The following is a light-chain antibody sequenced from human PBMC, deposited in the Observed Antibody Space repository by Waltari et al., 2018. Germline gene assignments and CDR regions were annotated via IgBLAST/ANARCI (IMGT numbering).Light chain of an antibody. CDR3: QQYNNWPRGT. Sequence: EIVMTQSPATLSVSPGERATLSCRASQSVSSNLAWYQQKPGQAPRLLIYGASTRATGIPARFSGSGSGTEFTLTISSLQSEEFAVYYCQQYNNWPRGTFGQGTKVEIK. V-gene: IGKV3-15*01. J-gene: IGKJ1*01. CDR2: GAS. CDR1: QSVSSN.